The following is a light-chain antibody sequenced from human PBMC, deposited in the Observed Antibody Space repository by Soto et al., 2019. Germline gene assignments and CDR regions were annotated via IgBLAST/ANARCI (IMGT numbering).Light chain of an antibody. Sequence: EIVLTQSPGTLSLSPGERATLAFGASQSVSSNLLAWYQEKPGQAPRLLIYGASSRATGIPDRFSGSGSGTDFTLTISRLETEDFAVYYCRQYGRSLGFAFGGGTKVDIK. CDR1: QSVSSNL. CDR2: GAS. V-gene: IGKV3-20*01. CDR3: RQYGRSLGFA. J-gene: IGKJ4*01.